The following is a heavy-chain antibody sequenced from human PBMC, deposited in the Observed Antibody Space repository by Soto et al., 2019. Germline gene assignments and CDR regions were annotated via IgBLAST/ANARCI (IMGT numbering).Heavy chain of an antibody. Sequence: GGSLRLSCTASGFTFGDYAMSWFRQAPGKGMEWVGFIRSKAYGGTTEYAASVKGRFTISRDDSKSIAYLQMNSLKTEDTAVYYYTSDSSGSYYYYYYMDVWGKGTTVTVSS. V-gene: IGHV3-49*03. CDR3: TSDSSGSYYYYYYMDV. CDR1: GFTFGDYA. J-gene: IGHJ6*03. CDR2: IRSKAYGGTT. D-gene: IGHD1-26*01.